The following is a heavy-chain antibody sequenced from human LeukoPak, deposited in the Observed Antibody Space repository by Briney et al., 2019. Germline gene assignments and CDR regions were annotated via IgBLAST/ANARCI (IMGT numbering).Heavy chain of an antibody. Sequence: GAAVKLSFTTSGYTFTSYYMHGVRQPPGQGLEWMGIINPGGSSTSYAQKFQVRVTTTRDTSTSTVYMELSSLRSEDTAVYYCARQKEGYCNYYFDYWGQGFLVSVSS. CDR2: INPGGSST. J-gene: IGHJ4*01. CDR3: ARQKEGYCNYYFDY. V-gene: IGHV1-46*01. CDR1: GYTFTSYY. D-gene: IGHD2/OR15-2a*01.